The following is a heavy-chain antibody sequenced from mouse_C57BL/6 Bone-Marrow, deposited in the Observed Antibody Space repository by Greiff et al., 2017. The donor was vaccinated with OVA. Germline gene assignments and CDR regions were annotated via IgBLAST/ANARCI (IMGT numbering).Heavy chain of an antibody. V-gene: IGHV5-9*01. D-gene: IGHD2-5*01. CDR2: ISGGGGNT. CDR3: ARHSYSNSAS. J-gene: IGHJ3*01. Sequence: EVHLVESGGGLVKPGGSLKLSCAASGFTFSSYTMSWVRQTPEKRLEWVATISGGGGNTYYPDSVKGRFTISRDNAKNTLYLQMSSLRSEDTALYYCARHSYSNSASWGQGTLVTVSA. CDR1: GFTFSSYT.